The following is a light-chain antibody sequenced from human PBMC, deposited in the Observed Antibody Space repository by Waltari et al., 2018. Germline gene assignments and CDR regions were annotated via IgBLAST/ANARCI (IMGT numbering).Light chain of an antibody. CDR3: QTGGHGTWV. CDR2: VNSDGSH. V-gene: IGLV4-69*01. Sequence: QLVLPQSPSASASLGASVKPTCTLSSGHSSNIIAWLQQQPEKGPRYLMKVNSDGSHSKGDEIPDRFSGSSSGAERYLTISTVQSEDEADYYCQTGGHGTWVFGGGTKLTVL. J-gene: IGLJ3*02. CDR1: SGHSSNI.